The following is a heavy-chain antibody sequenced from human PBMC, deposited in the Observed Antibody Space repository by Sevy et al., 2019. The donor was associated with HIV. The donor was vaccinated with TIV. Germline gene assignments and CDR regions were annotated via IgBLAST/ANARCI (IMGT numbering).Heavy chain of an antibody. V-gene: IGHV4-34*01. CDR1: GESFSDYY. CDR2: INYTGNT. Sequence: SETLSLTCGVSGESFSDYYWSWIRQPPRKELEWIGEINYTGNTNDNPSLESRVRLSIDTSRKQFSLRLSSVTAADTAVYYCARVRRMGNQLWKADYWGQGTLVTVSS. J-gene: IGHJ4*02. D-gene: IGHD3-10*01. CDR3: ARVRRMGNQLWKADY.